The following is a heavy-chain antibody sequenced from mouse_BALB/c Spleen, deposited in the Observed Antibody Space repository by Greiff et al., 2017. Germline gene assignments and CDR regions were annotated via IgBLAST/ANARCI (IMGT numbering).Heavy chain of an antibody. CDR2: ILPGSGST. J-gene: IGHJ2*01. D-gene: IGHD2-10*02. CDR1: GYTFSSYW. V-gene: IGHV1-9*01. Sequence: QVQLQQSGAELMKPGASVKISCKATGYTFSSYWIEWVKQRPGHGLEWIGEILPGSGSTNYTEKFKGKATFTADTSSNTAYMQLSSLTSEDSAVYYCARRAYGNFYYFDYWGQGTTLTVSS. CDR3: ARRAYGNFYYFDY.